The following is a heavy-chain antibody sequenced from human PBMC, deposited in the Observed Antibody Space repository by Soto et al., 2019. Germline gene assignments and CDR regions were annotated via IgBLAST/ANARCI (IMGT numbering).Heavy chain of an antibody. D-gene: IGHD6-19*01. CDR2: ISGSGGST. V-gene: IGHV3-23*01. CDR3: ASRSSGWYFDY. J-gene: IGHJ4*02. CDR1: GFTFSSYA. Sequence: PGGSLRLSCAASGFTFSSYAMNWARQAPGKGLEWVSVISGSGGSTYYADSVKGRFTISRDNSKNTLYLQMNSLRAEDTAVYYCASRSSGWYFDYWGQGTLVTVS.